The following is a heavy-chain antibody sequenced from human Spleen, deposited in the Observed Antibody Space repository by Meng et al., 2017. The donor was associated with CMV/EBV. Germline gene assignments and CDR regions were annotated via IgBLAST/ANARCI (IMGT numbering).Heavy chain of an antibody. V-gene: IGHV4-61*01. J-gene: IGHJ6*02. Sequence: SETLSLTCTVSGASVSSGSYFWSWIRQPPGKGLEWITYFFCSGSTNYNPSLKSRVTISVDTSKNQFSLKLSSVTAADTAVYYCARVRVAGTLYYYYYGMDVWGQGTTVTVSS. CDR3: ARVRVAGTLYYYYYGMDV. CDR2: FFCSGST. D-gene: IGHD6-19*01. CDR1: GASVSSGSYF.